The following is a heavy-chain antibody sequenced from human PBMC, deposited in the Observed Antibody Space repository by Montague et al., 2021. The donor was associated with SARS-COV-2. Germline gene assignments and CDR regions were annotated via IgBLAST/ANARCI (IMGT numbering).Heavy chain of an antibody. J-gene: IGHJ4*02. CDR1: GGSITDRTYY. Sequence: SETLSLTCSVSGGSITDRTYYWVCIRQSPGKGLEWIGAINYSGTTYYNPSLKSRVTISIDTAKNQFSLKMTSVAAADTAVCYCARHWGIAVAGNWGQGTLVTVSS. D-gene: IGHD6-13*01. CDR3: ARHWGIAVAGN. CDR2: INYSGTT. V-gene: IGHV4-39*01.